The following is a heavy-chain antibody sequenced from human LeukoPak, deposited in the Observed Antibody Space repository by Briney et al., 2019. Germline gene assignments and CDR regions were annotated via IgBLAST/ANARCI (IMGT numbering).Heavy chain of an antibody. CDR1: GGSFSGYY. CDR2: INHSGST. D-gene: IGHD3-10*01. Sequence: SGTLSLTCAVYGGSFSGYYWSWIRQPPGKGLEWIGEINHSGSTNYNPSLKSRVTISVDTSKNQFSLKLSSVTAADTAVYYCARWMGFGELNDAFDIWGQGTRVTVSS. J-gene: IGHJ3*02. V-gene: IGHV4-34*01. CDR3: ARWMGFGELNDAFDI.